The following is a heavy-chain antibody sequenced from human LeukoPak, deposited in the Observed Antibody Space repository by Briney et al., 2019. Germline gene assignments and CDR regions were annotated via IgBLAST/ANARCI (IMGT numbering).Heavy chain of an antibody. D-gene: IGHD3-10*01. V-gene: IGHV1-2*02. CDR2: INPNSGGT. Sequence: ASVKVSCKASGYTFTGYYMHWVRQAPGQGLEWMGWINPNSGGTNYAQKFQGRVTMTRDTSISTAYMELSRLRSDDTAVYYCASNIGYYGSGSYGHWYFNLWGRGTLVTVSS. CDR1: GYTFTGYY. CDR3: ASNIGYYGSGSYGHWYFNL. J-gene: IGHJ2*01.